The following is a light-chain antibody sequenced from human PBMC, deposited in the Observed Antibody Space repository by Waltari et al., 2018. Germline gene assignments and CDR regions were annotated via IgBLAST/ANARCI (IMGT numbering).Light chain of an antibody. CDR2: GVS. CDR1: QSVSSK. V-gene: IGKV3-15*01. Sequence: EIVMTQSPATLSVSPGERATLSCRASQSVSSKLAWYQQKPGQAPRLLIYGVSTRATGVPARFSGSGSGPEYILTISSLQSEDFAVYYCQHHNNWPPRWTFGQGTKVEIK. J-gene: IGKJ1*01. CDR3: QHHNNWPPRWT.